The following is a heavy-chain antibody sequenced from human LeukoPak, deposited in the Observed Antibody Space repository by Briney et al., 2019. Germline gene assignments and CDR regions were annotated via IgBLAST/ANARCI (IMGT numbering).Heavy chain of an antibody. CDR1: GGSINSGDYY. CDR3: ARRDYIDS. Sequence: SETLSLTCTVSGGSINSGDYYWRWIRQPPGKGLECIGYIYHSGSTYYNPPLRSRVTISVDRSKNQFSLKLSSVTAADTAVYYCARRDYIDSWGQGTLVTVSS. J-gene: IGHJ4*02. V-gene: IGHV4-30-2*01. CDR2: IYHSGST.